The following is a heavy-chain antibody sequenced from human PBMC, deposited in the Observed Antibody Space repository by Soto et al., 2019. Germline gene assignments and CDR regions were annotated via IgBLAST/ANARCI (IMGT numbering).Heavy chain of an antibody. Sequence: PGGSLRLSCAASGFTFSSYSMVWVRQAPEKGLEWVSSIGGSSGHIYYADSLKGRFTISRDNAKNSLYLQMNSLRVDDTAVYYCARTNGAYSNYFEYWGQGTLVTVSS. J-gene: IGHJ4*02. V-gene: IGHV3-21*01. D-gene: IGHD2-8*01. CDR2: IGGSSGHI. CDR3: ARTNGAYSNYFEY. CDR1: GFTFSSYS.